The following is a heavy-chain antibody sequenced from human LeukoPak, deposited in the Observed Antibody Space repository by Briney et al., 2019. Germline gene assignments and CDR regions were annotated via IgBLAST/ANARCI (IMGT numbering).Heavy chain of an antibody. D-gene: IGHD1-1*01. J-gene: IGHJ4*02. CDR1: GFTFSSYS. CDR3: ARDLWSTGTAFDY. V-gene: IGHV3-21*01. Sequence: GGSLRLSCAASGFTFSSYSMNWVRQAPGKGLEWVSSISSSSSYIYYADSVKGRFTISRDNAKNSLYLQMNSLRAEDTAVYYCARDLWSTGTAFDYWGQGTLVTVSS. CDR2: ISSSSSYI.